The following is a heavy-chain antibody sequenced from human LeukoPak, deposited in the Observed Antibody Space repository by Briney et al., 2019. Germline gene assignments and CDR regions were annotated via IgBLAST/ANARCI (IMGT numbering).Heavy chain of an antibody. CDR3: AKSLYSSGWSVYDY. CDR1: GFTCSSYS. J-gene: IGHJ4*02. D-gene: IGHD6-19*01. Sequence: GGSLRLSCAASGFTCSSYSMNWVRQAPGKGLEWVSSISSSSSYIYYADSVKGRFTISRDNSKNTLYLQMNSLRAEDTAVYYCAKSLYSSGWSVYDYWGQGTLVTVSS. CDR2: ISSSSSYI. V-gene: IGHV3-21*01.